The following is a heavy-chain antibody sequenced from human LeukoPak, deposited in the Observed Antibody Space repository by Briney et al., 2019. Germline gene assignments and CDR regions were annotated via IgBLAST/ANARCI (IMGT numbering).Heavy chain of an antibody. CDR2: IKQDGSEK. Sequence: PGGSLRLSCAASGFTFSSYWMSWVRQAPGKGLEWVANIKQDGSEKYYVDSVKGRFTISRDNAKNSPYLQMNSLRAEDTAVYYCARERFLEWLLPPLVYFQHWGQGTLVTVSS. J-gene: IGHJ1*01. CDR3: ARERFLEWLLPPLVYFQH. D-gene: IGHD3-3*01. V-gene: IGHV3-7*01. CDR1: GFTFSSYW.